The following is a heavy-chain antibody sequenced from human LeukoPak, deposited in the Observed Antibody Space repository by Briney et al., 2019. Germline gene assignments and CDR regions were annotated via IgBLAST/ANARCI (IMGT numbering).Heavy chain of an antibody. J-gene: IGHJ4*02. V-gene: IGHV1-2*02. CDR1: GYTFIGYY. D-gene: IGHD2-21*02. CDR3: ARDSRYCGGDCYSNQVPHYYFDY. Sequence: GASVKLSCKASGYTFIGYYMHWVRQGPGQGLEWMGWINPNTGDTNYAQKFQGRVTMTRDMSISTAYMELSSLRSDDTAVYYCARDSRYCGGDCYSNQVPHYYFDYWGQGTLVTVSS. CDR2: INPNTGDT.